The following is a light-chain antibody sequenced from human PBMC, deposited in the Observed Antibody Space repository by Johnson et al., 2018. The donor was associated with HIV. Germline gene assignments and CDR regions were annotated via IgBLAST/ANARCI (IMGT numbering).Light chain of an antibody. Sequence: QSVLTQPPSVSAAPGQKVTISCSGSSSNIGNNYVSWYQQLPGTAPKLLIYENNKRPSGIPDRFSGSKSGTSATLGITGLQTGDEADYYCGTWDSSLGAVYVFGTGTKLTVL. V-gene: IGLV1-51*01. CDR2: ENN. CDR3: GTWDSSLGAVYV. J-gene: IGLJ1*01. CDR1: SSNIGNNY.